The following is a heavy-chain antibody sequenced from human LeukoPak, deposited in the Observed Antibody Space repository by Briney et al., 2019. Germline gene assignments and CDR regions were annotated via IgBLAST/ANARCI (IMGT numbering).Heavy chain of an antibody. CDR2: ISWNSVSI. CDR1: GFNFDDYA. J-gene: IGHJ4*02. CDR3: TNPYTGL. V-gene: IGHV3-9*01. Sequence: GGSLRLSCAASGFNFDDYAMHWVRQTPGKGLEWVSGISWNSVSIAYADSVKGRFTISRDNAKNSLYLQMSSLRPEDTAFYYCTNPYTGLWGQGTLVTVSS.